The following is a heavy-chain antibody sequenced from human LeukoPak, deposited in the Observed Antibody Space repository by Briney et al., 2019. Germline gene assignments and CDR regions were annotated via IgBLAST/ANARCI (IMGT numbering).Heavy chain of an antibody. CDR3: GKEGGA. V-gene: IGHV3-23*01. Sequence: GGSLRLSCAASGFTFGGSAMHWVRQASGKGPEWVSAIGGRGGSTYYADSLGGRFTISRDNSKDMLYLQMNSLKVEDTATYYCGKEGGAWGQGTKVTVSS. CDR1: GFTFGGSA. D-gene: IGHD3-16*01. CDR2: IGGRGGST. J-gene: IGHJ5*02.